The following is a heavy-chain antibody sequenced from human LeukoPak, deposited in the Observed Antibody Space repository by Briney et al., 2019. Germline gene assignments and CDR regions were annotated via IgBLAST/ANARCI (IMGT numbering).Heavy chain of an antibody. CDR1: GFTFSTYN. D-gene: IGHD3-3*01. CDR3: ARDMVAISGVVTYDY. CDR2: ISSGGSLI. V-gene: IGHV3-48*01. Sequence: PGGSLRLSCAASGFTFSTYNMNWVRQAPGKGLEWVSSISSGGSLIYYADSVKGRFTISRDNVKNSLYLQMNSLRAEDTAVYYCARDMVAISGVVTYDYWGQGTLVTVSS. J-gene: IGHJ4*02.